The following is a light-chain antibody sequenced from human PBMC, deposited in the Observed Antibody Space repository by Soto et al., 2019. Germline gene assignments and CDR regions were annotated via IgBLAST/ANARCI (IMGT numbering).Light chain of an antibody. Sequence: LTQPPSASGSPGQSFAISCTGTSSDVGRYNYVSWYQQHPGKAPKLMIYEVNKRPSGVPDRFSGSKSGNTASLTVSGLQAEDEADYYCSSYAGSSNVFGTGTKVTVL. CDR2: EVN. CDR3: SSYAGSSNV. V-gene: IGLV2-8*01. J-gene: IGLJ1*01. CDR1: SSDVGRYNY.